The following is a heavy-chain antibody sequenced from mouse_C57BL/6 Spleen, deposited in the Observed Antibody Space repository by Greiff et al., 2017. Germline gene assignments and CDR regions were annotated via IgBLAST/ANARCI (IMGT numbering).Heavy chain of an antibody. V-gene: IGHV1-78*01. CDR3: ARNGDYDGYFDV. CDR2: IYPRDGST. J-gene: IGHJ1*03. CDR1: GYTFTDHT. Sequence: QVQLQQSDAELVKPGASVKISCKVSGYTFTDHTIHWMKQRPEQGLEWIGYIYPRDGSTKYNEKFKGKATLTAEKSASTSYRQLNSLTSEDSAVYFGARNGDYDGYFDVWGTGTTVTVSS. D-gene: IGHD2-4*01.